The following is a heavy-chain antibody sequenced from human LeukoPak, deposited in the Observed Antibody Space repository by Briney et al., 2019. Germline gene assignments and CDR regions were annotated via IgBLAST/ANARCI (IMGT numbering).Heavy chain of an antibody. D-gene: IGHD3-22*01. Sequence: SQTLSLTCTVSGGSISSGDYYWSWIRQPPGKGLEWIGYIYYSGGTYYNPSLKSRVTISVDTSKNQFSLKLSSVTAADTAVYYCARSNDSSGKGDWYFDLWGRGTLVTVSS. CDR3: ARSNDSSGKGDWYFDL. CDR2: IYYSGGT. J-gene: IGHJ2*01. CDR1: GGSISSGDYY. V-gene: IGHV4-31*03.